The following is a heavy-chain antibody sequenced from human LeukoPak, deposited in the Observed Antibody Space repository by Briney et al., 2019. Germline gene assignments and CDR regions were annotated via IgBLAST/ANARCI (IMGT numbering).Heavy chain of an antibody. D-gene: IGHD6-19*01. J-gene: IGHJ6*02. CDR2: ISYDGSNK. CDR3: AKVPYSSGWYEGYYYYGMDV. CDR1: GFTFSNYA. V-gene: IGHV3-30*18. Sequence: PGGSLRLSCAATGFTFSNYAIHWGRQAPGKGLEWVAVISYDGSNKYYADSVKGRSTISRDNSKNTLYLQMNSLRAEDTAVYYCAKVPYSSGWYEGYYYYGMDVWGQGTTVTVSS.